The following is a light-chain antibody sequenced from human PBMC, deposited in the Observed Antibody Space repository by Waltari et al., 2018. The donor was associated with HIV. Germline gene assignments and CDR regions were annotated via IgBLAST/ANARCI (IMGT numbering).Light chain of an antibody. CDR3: SSFANRDGFYVL. CDR1: NSDIGTYAY. J-gene: IGLJ2*01. CDR2: EVP. V-gene: IGLV2-8*01. Sequence: QSALTQPPSASGSPGQSVTLPCTGTNSDIGTYAYVSWYQQHPGKAPKLVISEVPKRPSGVSDRFSGSKSGNTAFLTVSGLQAEDEADYYCSSFANRDGFYVLFGGGTRLTVL.